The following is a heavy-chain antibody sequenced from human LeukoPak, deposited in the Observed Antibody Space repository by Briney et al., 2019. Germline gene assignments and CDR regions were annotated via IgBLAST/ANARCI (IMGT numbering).Heavy chain of an antibody. V-gene: IGHV3-23*01. D-gene: IGHD3-3*01. J-gene: IGHJ4*02. CDR3: AKSGGRVTYYDFWSGYYDY. CDR1: GFTFSSYA. Sequence: GGSLRLSCAASGFTFSSYAMSWVRQAPGKGLEWVSAISGSGGSTYYADSVKGRFTISRDNSKNTLYLQMNSLRAEDTAVYYCAKSGGRVTYYDFWSGYYDYWGQGTLVTVSS. CDR2: ISGSGGST.